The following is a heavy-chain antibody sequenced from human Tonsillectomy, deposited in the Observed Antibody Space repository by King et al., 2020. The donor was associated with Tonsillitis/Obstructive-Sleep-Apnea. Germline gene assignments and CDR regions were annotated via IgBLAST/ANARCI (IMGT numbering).Heavy chain of an antibody. CDR2: INPSGGST. J-gene: IGHJ5*02. CDR3: ARVAYYDFWSGPNWFDP. CDR1: GYTFTSYY. V-gene: IGHV1-46*01. Sequence: VQLVESGAEVKKPGASVKVSCKASGYTFTSYYMHWVRQAPGQGLEWMGIINPSGGSTSYAQKFQGRVTMTRDTATGTVYMELSSLGSEDTAVYYCARVAYYDFWSGPNWFDPWGQGTLVTVSS. D-gene: IGHD3-3*01.